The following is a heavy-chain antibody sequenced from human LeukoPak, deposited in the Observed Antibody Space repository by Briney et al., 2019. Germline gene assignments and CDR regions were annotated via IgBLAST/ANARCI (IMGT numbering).Heavy chain of an antibody. D-gene: IGHD2-15*01. V-gene: IGHV1-18*04. CDR1: GYTFSNYG. CDR2: TSYNGNT. Sequence: ASVKVSCTASGYTFSNYGISWVRQAPGLGLEWMGWTSYNGNTNYAQKFQDRVTMTTDTSTTTAYMELRSLESDDTAVYYCARHSGGGWQALGYWGQGTLVTVSS. J-gene: IGHJ4*02. CDR3: ARHSGGGWQALGY.